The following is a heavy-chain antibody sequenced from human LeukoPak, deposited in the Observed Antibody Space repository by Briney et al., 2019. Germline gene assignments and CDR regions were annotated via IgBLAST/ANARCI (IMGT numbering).Heavy chain of an antibody. Sequence: SETLSLTCAVSGYSISSGYYWGWIRQPPGKGLEWIGCIYHSGSTYYNPSLKSRVTISVDTSKNQFSLKLSSVTAADTAVYYCARTGSGLPDFDYWGQGTLVTVSS. V-gene: IGHV4-38-2*01. CDR3: ARTGSGLPDFDY. J-gene: IGHJ4*02. D-gene: IGHD3-10*01. CDR1: GYSISSGYY. CDR2: IYHSGST.